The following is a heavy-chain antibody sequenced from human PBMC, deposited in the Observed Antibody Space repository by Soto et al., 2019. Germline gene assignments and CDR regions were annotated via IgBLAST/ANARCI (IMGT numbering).Heavy chain of an antibody. J-gene: IGHJ6*02. D-gene: IGHD1-1*01. CDR1: GYTFTTYG. V-gene: IGHV1-18*01. CDR3: ARVWVGTTFAYYYGMDV. CDR2: ISAYNGNT. Sequence: QVQLVQSGAEVKKPGASVKVSCKASGYTFTTYGINWVRQAPGQGLEWMGWISAYNGNTNYAQKLQGRVTMTTDTSPSTAHMELRSLRSDDTAVYYCARVWVGTTFAYYYGMDVWGQGTTVTVSS.